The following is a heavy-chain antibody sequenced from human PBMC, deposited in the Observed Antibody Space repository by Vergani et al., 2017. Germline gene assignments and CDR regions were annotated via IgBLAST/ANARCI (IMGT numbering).Heavy chain of an antibody. Sequence: QVQLVQSGAEVKKPGASVKVSCKASGYTFSTYGISWERKAPGQGLEWMGWISAYNGNTNYQEKFQGRLTMTTDTSTRTAYMEMRSLRSDETAVYYCARDLIENDTCGWNGYWGPGTLVTVSS. CDR3: ARDLIENDTCGWNGY. CDR1: GYTFSTYG. CDR2: ISAYNGNT. V-gene: IGHV1-18*01. D-gene: IGHD1-1*01. J-gene: IGHJ1*01.